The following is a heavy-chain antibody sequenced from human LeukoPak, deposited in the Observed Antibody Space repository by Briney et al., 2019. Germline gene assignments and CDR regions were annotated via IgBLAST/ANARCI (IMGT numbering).Heavy chain of an antibody. V-gene: IGHV1-69*13. D-gene: IGHD2-21*02. Sequence: SVKVSCKASGGTFSNYGIGWVRQAPGQGLEWMGGIIPIFGTANYAQNLQGRVTITADESTSTAYMELSSLRSEDTAVYYCAREHIVVVTAGYFDLWGRGTLVTVSS. CDR1: GGTFSNYG. CDR3: AREHIVVVTAGYFDL. J-gene: IGHJ2*01. CDR2: IIPIFGTA.